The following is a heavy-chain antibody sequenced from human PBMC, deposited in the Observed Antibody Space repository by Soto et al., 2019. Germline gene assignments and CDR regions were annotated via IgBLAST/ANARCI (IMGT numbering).Heavy chain of an antibody. CDR2: INHSGYT. CDR1: GGSFSGYH. V-gene: IGHV4-34*01. J-gene: IGHJ4*02. Sequence: QVQLQQWGAGLLKPSETLSLTCAVYGGSFSGYHWSWIRQSPGKGLEWIGEINHSGYTNYNPSLKSRVNISVDTSKNQFSLKVNSVTAADTARYYCATGHCSSTSCAEYWGQGTLVTVSS. D-gene: IGHD2-2*01. CDR3: ATGHCSSTSCAEY.